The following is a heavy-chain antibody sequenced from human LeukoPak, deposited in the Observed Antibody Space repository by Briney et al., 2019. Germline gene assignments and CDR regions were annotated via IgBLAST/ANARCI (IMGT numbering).Heavy chain of an antibody. Sequence: GGSLRFSCAASGFTFSSYSMNWVRQAPGKGLEWVSSISSSSSYIYYADSVKGRFTISRDNAKNSLYLQMNSLRAEDTAVYYCARYAGYCSSTSCYYMDVWGKGTTVTVSS. V-gene: IGHV3-21*01. CDR1: GFTFSSYS. CDR3: ARYAGYCSSTSCYYMDV. CDR2: ISSSSSYI. J-gene: IGHJ6*03. D-gene: IGHD2-2*01.